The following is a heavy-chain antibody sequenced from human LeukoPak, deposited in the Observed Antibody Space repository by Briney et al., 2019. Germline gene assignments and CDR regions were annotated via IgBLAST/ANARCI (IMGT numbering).Heavy chain of an antibody. CDR2: ISAYNGNT. J-gene: IGHJ4*02. D-gene: IGHD3-22*01. V-gene: IGHV1-18*01. Sequence: AAGKVSCKASGYTFTSYGISWVRQAPGQGLEWMGWISAYNGNTNYAQWLQGRVTMTTDTSTSTAYMELRSLKSDDTAVYYCARAPSSGYSLWSDYWGQGTLVTVSS. CDR3: ARAPSSGYSLWSDY. CDR1: GYTFTSYG.